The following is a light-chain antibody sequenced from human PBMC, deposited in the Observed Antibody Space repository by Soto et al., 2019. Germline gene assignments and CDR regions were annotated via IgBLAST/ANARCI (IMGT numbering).Light chain of an antibody. Sequence: QSVVTPPPSASGSTGQSVTISCTGTKSDIGVYDFVSWYQHHPGKAPRLIIYEVVQRPSGVPDRFSGSKSGNTASLTVSGLQAADEADYFCKSYAGSNTYVFGSGTKFT. V-gene: IGLV2-8*01. J-gene: IGLJ1*01. CDR1: KSDIGVYDF. CDR3: KSYAGSNTYV. CDR2: EVV.